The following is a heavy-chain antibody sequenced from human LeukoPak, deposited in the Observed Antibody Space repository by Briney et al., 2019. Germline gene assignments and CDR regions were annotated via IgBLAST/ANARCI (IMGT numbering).Heavy chain of an antibody. Sequence: PSETLSLTCTVSGGSISSYYWSWIRQPPGKGLEWIGEINHSGSTNYNPSLKSRVTISVDTSKNQFSLKLSSVTAADTAVYYCARSASSSHAFDIWGQGTMVTVSS. D-gene: IGHD6-13*01. CDR2: INHSGST. CDR3: ARSASSSHAFDI. V-gene: IGHV4-34*01. J-gene: IGHJ3*02. CDR1: GGSISSYY.